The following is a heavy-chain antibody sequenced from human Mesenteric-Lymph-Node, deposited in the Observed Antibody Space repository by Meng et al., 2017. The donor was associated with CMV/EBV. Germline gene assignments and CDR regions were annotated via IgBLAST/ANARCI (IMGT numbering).Heavy chain of an antibody. CDR1: GFTFEDYG. D-gene: IGHD3-10*01. V-gene: IGHV3-20*04. J-gene: IGHJ4*02. Sequence: GESLKISCAASGFTFEDYGMSGVRQVPGKGLEWVSGIDWNGGTTGYADSVKGRFTTSRDNARKSLYLHMNSLRVEDTALYYCVREGDSGWGQGALVTVSS. CDR3: VREGDSG. CDR2: IDWNGGTT.